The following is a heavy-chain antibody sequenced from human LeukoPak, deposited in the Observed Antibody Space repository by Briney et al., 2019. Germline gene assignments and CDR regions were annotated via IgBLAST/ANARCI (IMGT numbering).Heavy chain of an antibody. J-gene: IGHJ6*03. Sequence: SETLSLTCSVSGASVTNLYWTWIRQPAGKGLEYIGRIYASGSIDYNPSLKSRVTLSVDSSNNQFSLNLTSVTAADTALYYCARSARFNYFYMDVWGKGTSVTVSS. D-gene: IGHD2-15*01. CDR2: IYASGSI. V-gene: IGHV4-4*07. CDR1: GASVTNLY. CDR3: ARSARFNYFYMDV.